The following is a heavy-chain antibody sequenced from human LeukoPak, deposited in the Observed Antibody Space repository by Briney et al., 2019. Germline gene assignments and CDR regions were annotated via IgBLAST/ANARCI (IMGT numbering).Heavy chain of an antibody. CDR1: GYTFTDYY. CDR3: ARIGYNHYFDY. V-gene: IGHV1-2*02. D-gene: IGHD5-24*01. CDR2: INPNSGGT. J-gene: IGHJ4*02. Sequence: ASVKVSCKASGYTFTDYYLHWVRQAPGQGLEWMGWINPNSGGTNSAQTFQGRVTMARDTSITTAYLDLSRLRSDDTAVYYCARIGYNHYFDYWGQGTLVTVSS.